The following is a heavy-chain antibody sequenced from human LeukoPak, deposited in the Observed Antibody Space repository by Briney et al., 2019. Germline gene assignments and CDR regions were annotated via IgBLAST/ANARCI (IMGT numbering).Heavy chain of an antibody. D-gene: IGHD6-19*01. V-gene: IGHV3-30*03. CDR2: ISYDGSNK. Sequence: PGGSLRLSCAASGFTFSSYGMHWVRQAPGKGLEWVAVISYDGSNKYYADSVKGRFTISRDNSKNTLYLQMNSLRAEDTAVYYCASLGPIRIAVADLNWFDPWGQGTLVTVSS. CDR3: ASLGPIRIAVADLNWFDP. CDR1: GFTFSSYG. J-gene: IGHJ5*02.